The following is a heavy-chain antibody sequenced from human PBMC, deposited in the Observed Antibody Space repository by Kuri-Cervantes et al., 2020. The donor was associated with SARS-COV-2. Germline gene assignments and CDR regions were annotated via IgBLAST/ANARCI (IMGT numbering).Heavy chain of an antibody. CDR1: GGSITSHY. CDR3: ARDQDYGDYVEVGWFDP. D-gene: IGHD4-17*01. V-gene: IGHV4-59*11. CDR2: IYYSGST. J-gene: IGHJ5*02. Sequence: ESLKISCTVSGGSITSHYWNWIRQSPGRGLEWIGYIYYSGSTKYNPSLNSRVTMSVDTSKNQFSLKLSSVTAADTAVYYCARDQDYGDYVEVGWFDPWGQGTLVTVSS.